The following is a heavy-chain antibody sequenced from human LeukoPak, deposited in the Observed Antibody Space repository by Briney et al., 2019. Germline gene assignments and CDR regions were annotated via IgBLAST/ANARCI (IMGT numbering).Heavy chain of an antibody. CDR2: INHSGST. V-gene: IGHV4-34*01. D-gene: IGHD5-12*01. CDR1: GGSFSGYY. J-gene: IGHJ3*02. Sequence: SETLSLTCAVYGGSFSGYYWSWIRQPPGKGLEWIGEINHSGSTNYNPSLKSRVTISVDTSKNQFSLKLSSVTAADTAVYYCAVASGYDYLGGAFDIWGQGAMVTVSS. CDR3: AVASGYDYLGGAFDI.